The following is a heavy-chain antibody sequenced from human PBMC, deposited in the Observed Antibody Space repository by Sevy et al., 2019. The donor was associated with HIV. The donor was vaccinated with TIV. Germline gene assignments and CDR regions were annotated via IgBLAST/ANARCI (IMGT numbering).Heavy chain of an antibody. D-gene: IGHD3-22*01. CDR3: ATTKDYYESSGSAFDY. CDR1: GYRLSQLS. J-gene: IGHJ4*02. V-gene: IGHV1-24*01. CDR2: FDPEDDET. Sequence: ASVKVSCKVSGYRLSQLSMHWVRQAPGKGLEWMGSFDPEDDETIYAQNFQGRVAMTEDTSTDTAYMELSTLRSEDTAVYYCATTKDYYESSGSAFDYWGQGTLVTVSS.